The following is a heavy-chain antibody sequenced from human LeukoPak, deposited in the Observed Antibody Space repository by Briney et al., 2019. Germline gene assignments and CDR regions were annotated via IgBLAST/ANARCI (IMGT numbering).Heavy chain of an antibody. CDR1: GGTFSSYA. J-gene: IGHJ3*02. V-gene: IGHV1-69*04. CDR3: ARGGDYDILTGYVDAFDI. Sequence: GASVKVSCKASGGTFSSYAINWVRQAPGQGLEWMGRIIPILGLTNYAQKFQGRVTITADKSTSTAYMELSSLRSEDTAVYYCARGGDYDILTGYVDAFDIWGQGTMVTVSS. D-gene: IGHD3-9*01. CDR2: IIPILGLT.